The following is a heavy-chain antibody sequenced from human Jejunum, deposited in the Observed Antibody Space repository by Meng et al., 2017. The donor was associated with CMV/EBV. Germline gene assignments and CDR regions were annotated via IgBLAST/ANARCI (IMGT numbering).Heavy chain of an antibody. CDR1: GFTFSNYA. CDR2: ISTSGRST. D-gene: IGHD3-10*02. J-gene: IGHJ4*02. CDR3: AKDDGRGYAQCYFDY. Sequence: GFTFSNYARSWVRPAPGQELEWVSAISTSGRSTYHTDSVKGRFTISRDNSKNTLYLQVSSLRDEDTAVYYCAKDDGRGYAQCYFDYWGQGTLVTVSS. V-gene: IGHV3-23*01.